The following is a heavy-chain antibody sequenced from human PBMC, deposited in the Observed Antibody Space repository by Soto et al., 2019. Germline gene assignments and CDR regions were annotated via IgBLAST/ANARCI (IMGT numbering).Heavy chain of an antibody. Sequence: QVQLQESGPGLVKPSGTLSLTCAVSGDSISSDKWWSWVRQPPGKGLEWIGEVYHSGNTNYNPSLKSRVMLSVDKSKNQFSLKLSCVTDADTAMYSCARGGRQQQRDYGGQGTLVTVSS. V-gene: IGHV4-4*02. CDR2: VYHSGNT. J-gene: IGHJ4*02. CDR3: ARGGRQQQRDY. CDR1: GDSISSDKW. D-gene: IGHD6-13*01.